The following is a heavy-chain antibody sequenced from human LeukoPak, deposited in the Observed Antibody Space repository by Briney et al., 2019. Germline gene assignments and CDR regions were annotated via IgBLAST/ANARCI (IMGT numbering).Heavy chain of an antibody. CDR3: ARDKVGAVDAFDI. V-gene: IGHV3-48*03. Sequence: PGGSLRLSCATSGFAFSNYEMNWVRQAPGKGLEWVSYISSSGSTIYYADSVKGRFTISRDNAKNSLYLQMNSLRAEDTAVYYCARDKVGAVDAFDIWGQGTMVAVSS. CDR2: ISSSGSTI. D-gene: IGHD1-26*01. CDR1: GFAFSNYE. J-gene: IGHJ3*02.